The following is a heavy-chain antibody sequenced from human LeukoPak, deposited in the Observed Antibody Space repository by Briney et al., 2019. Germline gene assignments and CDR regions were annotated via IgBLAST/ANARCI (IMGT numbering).Heavy chain of an antibody. V-gene: IGHV1-24*01. CDR2: FDPKDGET. CDR3: ARVVYLNLAPTGYIY. CDR1: GYILTELS. J-gene: IGHJ4*02. D-gene: IGHD3-9*01. Sequence: ASVMVSCKVSGYILTELSMHWVRQAPGKGLEWMGSFDPKDGETIYAQKFQGRVTMTEDTSTDTAYMELSSLRSEDTAVYYCARVVYLNLAPTGYIYWGQGTQVTVSS.